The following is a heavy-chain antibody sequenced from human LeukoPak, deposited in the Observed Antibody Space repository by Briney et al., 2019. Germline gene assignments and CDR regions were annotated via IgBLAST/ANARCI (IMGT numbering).Heavy chain of an antibody. CDR1: GGSISSDY. D-gene: IGHD3-22*01. Sequence: SETLSLTCTVSGGSISSDYWSWIRQPPGKGLEWIGYIYYSGSTNYNPSLKGRVTISVDTSKNQFSLKLSSVTAADTAVYYCARSDYYDSSGYFPDAFDIWGQGTMVTVSS. CDR3: ARSDYYDSSGYFPDAFDI. J-gene: IGHJ3*02. V-gene: IGHV4-59*01. CDR2: IYYSGST.